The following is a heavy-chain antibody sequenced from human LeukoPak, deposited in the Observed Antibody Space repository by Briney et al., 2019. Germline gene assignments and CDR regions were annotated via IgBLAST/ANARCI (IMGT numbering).Heavy chain of an antibody. J-gene: IGHJ4*02. CDR2: IIPMFGST. Sequence: SVKVSCKASGGTFSSYALSWVRQAPGQGLEWMGGIIPMFGSTNYAQMFQGRVTFTADESTSTAYMELSSLTFEDTAVYYCARETRGVPGAIAAVKGFDYWGQGTLVTVSS. D-gene: IGHD6-13*01. V-gene: IGHV1-69*13. CDR1: GGTFSSYA. CDR3: ARETRGVPGAIAAVKGFDY.